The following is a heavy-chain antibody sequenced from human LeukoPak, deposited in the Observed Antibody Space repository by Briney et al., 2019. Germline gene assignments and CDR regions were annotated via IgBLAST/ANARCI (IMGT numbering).Heavy chain of an antibody. CDR1: GFTFGTYD. CDR3: AKEITWGEFDY. V-gene: IGHV3-30*18. CDR2: ISFDGSNK. J-gene: IGHJ4*02. D-gene: IGHD7-27*01. Sequence: GGSLRLSCAASGFTFGTYDMHWVRQAPGKGLEWVAVISFDGSNKYYADSVKGRFTISRDNSKNTLYLQMNSLRAEDTAVYYCAKEITWGEFDYWGQGTLVTVSS.